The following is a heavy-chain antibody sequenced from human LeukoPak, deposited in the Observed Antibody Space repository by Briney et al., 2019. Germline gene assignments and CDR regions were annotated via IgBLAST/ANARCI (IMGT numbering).Heavy chain of an antibody. Sequence: GGSLRLSCAASGFIFSDYYMSWIRQAPGKGLEWLSYMSIDGSSRYYADSVKGRFTISRDNAKNSLYLQMNSLRVEDTAVYYCARGRPLGANFWVYWGQGTLVTVSS. CDR1: GFIFSDYY. D-gene: IGHD3-16*01. J-gene: IGHJ4*02. V-gene: IGHV3-11*04. CDR2: MSIDGSSR. CDR3: ARGRPLGANFWVY.